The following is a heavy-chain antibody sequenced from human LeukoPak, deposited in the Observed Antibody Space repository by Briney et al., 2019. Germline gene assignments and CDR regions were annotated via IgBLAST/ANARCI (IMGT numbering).Heavy chain of an antibody. V-gene: IGHV3-7*01. CDR1: GFTFSDYY. CDR2: IKQDGSEK. J-gene: IGHJ6*03. CDR3: ARDRAKGIIGTYMDV. Sequence: PGRSLRLSCAASGFTFSDYYMSWVRQAPGKGLEWVANIKQDGSEKYYVDSVKGRFTISRDNAKNSLYLQMNSLRAEDTAVYYCARDRAKGIIGTYMDVWGKGTTVTVSS. D-gene: IGHD1-1*01.